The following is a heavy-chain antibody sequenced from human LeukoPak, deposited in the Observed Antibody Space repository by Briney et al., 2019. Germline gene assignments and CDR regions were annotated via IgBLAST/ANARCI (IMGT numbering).Heavy chain of an antibody. Sequence: GASVKVSCKASGYTFTSYDINWVRQATGQGLEWMGWMNPNSGNTGYAQKFQGRVTMTRNTSISTAYMELSSLRSEDTAVYYCARGSQPIYDFWSGDILNWFDSWGQGTLVTVSS. CDR3: ARGSQPIYDFWSGDILNWFDS. D-gene: IGHD3-3*01. CDR2: MNPNSGNT. CDR1: GYTFTSYD. J-gene: IGHJ5*01. V-gene: IGHV1-8*01.